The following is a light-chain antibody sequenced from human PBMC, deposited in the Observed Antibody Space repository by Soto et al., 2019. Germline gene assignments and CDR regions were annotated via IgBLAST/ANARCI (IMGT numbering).Light chain of an antibody. CDR2: DAS. Sequence: IVLTQSLATRACSPGERAALSCRASQSVSTSLAWYQHKPGQAPRLFIYDASKRAPGIPARFSGSGSGTDFTLTISSLEPEDFAVYYCQVRDVWPSFGQGTKVDIK. CDR1: QSVSTS. CDR3: QVRDVWPS. V-gene: IGKV3-11*01. J-gene: IGKJ1*01.